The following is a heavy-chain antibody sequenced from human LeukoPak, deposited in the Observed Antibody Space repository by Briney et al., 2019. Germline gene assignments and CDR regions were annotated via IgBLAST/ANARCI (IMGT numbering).Heavy chain of an antibody. Sequence: QPGGSLRLSCVASGFTFSSYSVNWVRQAPGKGLEWVSYISSSSFTIYYADSVKGRFSISRDTSQNTVFLQMSSLRVDDTAAYYCVGTFTVFGVVATIAWGQGTLVTVSS. CDR1: GFTFSSYS. D-gene: IGHD3-3*01. CDR2: ISSSSFTI. V-gene: IGHV3-48*01. CDR3: VGTFTVFGVVATIA. J-gene: IGHJ4*02.